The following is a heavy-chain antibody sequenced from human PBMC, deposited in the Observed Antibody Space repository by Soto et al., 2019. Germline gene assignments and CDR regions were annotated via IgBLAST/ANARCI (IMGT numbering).Heavy chain of an antibody. J-gene: IGHJ6*02. CDR2: VFSSGTT. D-gene: IGHD3-16*01. CDR1: GDSISSGNKY. Sequence: VQLRESGPGLVKPSQTLSLTCTVSGDSISSGNKYWSWIRQPPGKGLEWIGYVFSSGTTYYNPSLKGRVSISLDASENQFSLKFASVTDADSAVYYCARVPSPFDYSYAMDVWGQGTTVTVSS. V-gene: IGHV4-30-4*01. CDR3: ARVPSPFDYSYAMDV.